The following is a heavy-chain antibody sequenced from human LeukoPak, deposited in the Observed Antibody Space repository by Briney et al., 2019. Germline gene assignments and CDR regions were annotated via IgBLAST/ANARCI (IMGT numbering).Heavy chain of an antibody. V-gene: IGHV1-69*05. CDR3: ARVLARSGEMSGSYYYY. Sequence: SVKVSCKASGGTFSSYAINWVRQAPGQGLEWMGGIIPIFGTPNYAQKVQGRVTITTDESTNTAYMEMSSLRPEDTAVYYCARVLARSGEMSGSYYYYWGQGTLVTVSS. CDR1: GGTFSSYA. CDR2: IIPIFGTP. J-gene: IGHJ4*02. D-gene: IGHD1-26*01.